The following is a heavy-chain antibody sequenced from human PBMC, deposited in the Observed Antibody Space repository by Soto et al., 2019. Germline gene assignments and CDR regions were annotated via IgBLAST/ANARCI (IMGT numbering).Heavy chain of an antibody. CDR2: ISSSSSYI. D-gene: IGHD4-17*01. V-gene: IGHV3-21*01. J-gene: IGHJ5*02. Sequence: EVQLVESGGGLVKPGGSLRLSCAASGFTFSSYSMNWVRQAPGKGLEWVSSISSSSSYIYYADSVKGRFTISRDNAKNYLYMQMNSLRAEATAVYYCASGDSNYGGYLNWFDPWGQGTLVTVSS. CDR3: ASGDSNYGGYLNWFDP. CDR1: GFTFSSYS.